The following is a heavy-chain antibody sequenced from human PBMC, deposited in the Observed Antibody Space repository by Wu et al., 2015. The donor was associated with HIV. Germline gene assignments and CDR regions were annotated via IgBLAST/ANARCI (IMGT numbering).Heavy chain of an antibody. CDR1: GYTFTDYY. Sequence: QVQLVQSGAEVQKSGASVKVSCKTSGYTFTDYYIHWVRQAPGQGLQWMGWINPNTGDTKYAQTFKGSVTMTRDTSISTVYMVLTSLKSNDTAIYYCAIGTRGYSAFDVWGQGTKVTVS. CDR3: AIGTRGYSAFDV. V-gene: IGHV1-2*02. J-gene: IGHJ3*01. CDR2: INPNTGDT. D-gene: IGHD3-22*01.